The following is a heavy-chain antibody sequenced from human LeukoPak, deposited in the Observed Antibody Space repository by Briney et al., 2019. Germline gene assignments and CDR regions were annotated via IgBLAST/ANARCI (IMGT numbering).Heavy chain of an antibody. Sequence: SETLSLTCAVYGGPFSGYYWSWIRQPPGKGLEWIGEINHSGSTNYNPSLQSRVTISVDTSKNQFSLKLSSVTAADTAVYYCAARYSSGWYNWFDPWGQGTLVTVSS. CDR1: GGPFSGYY. J-gene: IGHJ5*02. CDR3: AARYSSGWYNWFDP. D-gene: IGHD6-19*01. V-gene: IGHV4-34*01. CDR2: INHSGST.